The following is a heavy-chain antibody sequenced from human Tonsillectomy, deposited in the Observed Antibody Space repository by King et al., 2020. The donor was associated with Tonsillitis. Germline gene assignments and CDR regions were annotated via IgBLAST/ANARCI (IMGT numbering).Heavy chain of an antibody. CDR3: ARVEHAYRSAAGTWFDP. CDR2: ISSSSTTI. D-gene: IGHD5-24*01. V-gene: IGHV3-48*02. CDR1: GFMFSDYS. J-gene: IGHJ5*02. Sequence: VQLVESGGGLVQPGGSLRLSCEGSGFMFSDYSMHWLRQAPGKGPEWVSYISSSSTTIYHADSVKGRFTISRDNVENSVYLQMNSLREEDTAMYYCARVEHAYRSAAGTWFDPWGQGTLVIVSS.